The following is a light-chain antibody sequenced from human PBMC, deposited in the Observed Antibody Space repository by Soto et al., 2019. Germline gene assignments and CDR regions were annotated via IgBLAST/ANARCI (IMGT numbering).Light chain of an antibody. V-gene: IGKV3-11*01. CDR1: QSVSSY. CDR3: QQRSNWPPYT. CDR2: DAS. Sequence: IVLTQSPATLSLSPGERATLSCRASQSVSSYLAWYQQKPGQAPRLLIYDASNRATGIPARFSGSGSGTDFILTICSLEPEDFAVYYCQQRSNWPPYTFGQGTKLEIK. J-gene: IGKJ2*01.